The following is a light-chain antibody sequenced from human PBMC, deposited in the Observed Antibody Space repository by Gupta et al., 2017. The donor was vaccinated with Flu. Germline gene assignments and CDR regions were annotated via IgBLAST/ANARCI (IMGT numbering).Light chain of an antibody. CDR2: QDG. Sequence: GDKLANKYVYWYQQKPGQSPVLVIYQDGDRPSGIPERFSGANSGNTAALTISGTQAMDEADYYCHAWDSNTANWVFGGGTKVTVL. V-gene: IGLV3-1*01. CDR3: HAWDSNTANWV. J-gene: IGLJ3*02. CDR1: KLANKY.